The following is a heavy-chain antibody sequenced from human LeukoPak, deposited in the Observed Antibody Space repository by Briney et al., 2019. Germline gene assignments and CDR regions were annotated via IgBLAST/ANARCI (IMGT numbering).Heavy chain of an antibody. CDR2: IYHSGST. CDR1: GGSISTYY. CDR3: AREMVGERGWFDP. D-gene: IGHD2-15*01. Sequence: SETLSLTCTLSGGSISTYYWSWIRQPPGKGLEWIGYIYHSGSTNYNPSLKSRVTISVDTSKNQFSLKLSSVTAANTAVYYCAREMVGERGWFDPWGQGTLVTVSS. V-gene: IGHV4-59*01. J-gene: IGHJ5*02.